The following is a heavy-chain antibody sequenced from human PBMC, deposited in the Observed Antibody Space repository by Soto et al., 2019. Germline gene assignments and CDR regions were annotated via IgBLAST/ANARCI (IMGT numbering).Heavy chain of an antibody. CDR1: GFTFSSYA. J-gene: IGHJ5*02. V-gene: IGHV3-23*01. Sequence: GGSLRLSCAASGFTFSSYAMSWVRQAPGKGLEWVSAISGSGGSTYYADSVKGRFTISRDNSKNTLYLQMNSLRAEDTAVYYCAKDQGYYYGSGSPILPGWFDPWGQGTLVTVSS. CDR3: AKDQGYYYGSGSPILPGWFDP. D-gene: IGHD3-10*01. CDR2: ISGSGGST.